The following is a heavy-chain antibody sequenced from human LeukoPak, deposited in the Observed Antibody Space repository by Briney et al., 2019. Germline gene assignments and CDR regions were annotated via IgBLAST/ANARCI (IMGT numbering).Heavy chain of an antibody. J-gene: IGHJ6*03. CDR2: IYPGDSDT. CDR1: GYSFTSYW. CDR3: ARHVYSSSSPLYYYYYMDV. Sequence: GESLKISCKGSGYSFTSYWIGWVRQMPGKGLEWMGIIYPGDSDTRYSPSFQGQVTISADKSISTAYLQWSSLKASDTAMYYCARHVYSSSSPLYYYYYMDVWGKGTTVTVSS. D-gene: IGHD6-6*01. V-gene: IGHV5-51*01.